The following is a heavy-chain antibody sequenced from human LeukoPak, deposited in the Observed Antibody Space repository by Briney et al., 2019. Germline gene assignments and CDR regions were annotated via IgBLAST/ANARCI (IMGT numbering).Heavy chain of an antibody. CDR3: ARRKYSSGWYSDYYYGMDV. CDR2: INAGNGNT. V-gene: IGHV1-3*01. D-gene: IGHD6-19*01. Sequence: ASVKVSCKASGHTFTSYAMHWVRQAPGQRLEWMGWINAGNGNTKYSQKFQGRVTITRDTSASTAYMELSSLRSEDTAVYYCARRKYSSGWYSDYYYGMDVWGQGTTVTVPS. CDR1: GHTFTSYA. J-gene: IGHJ6*02.